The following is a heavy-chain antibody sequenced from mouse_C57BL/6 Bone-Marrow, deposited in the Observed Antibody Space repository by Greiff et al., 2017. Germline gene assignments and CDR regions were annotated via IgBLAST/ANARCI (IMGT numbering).Heavy chain of an antibody. CDR1: GYTFTDYA. CDR2: ISTYYGDA. J-gene: IGHJ1*03. Sequence: QVQLKESGPELVRPGVSVKISCKGSGYTFTDYAMHWVKQSHAKSLEWIGVISTYYGDASYNQKFKDKATMTVDKSSSTAYMELARLTSEDSAVFYCAKGETRKAWYFDVWGTGTTVTVSS. D-gene: IGHD2-13*01. V-gene: IGHV1-67*01. CDR3: AKGETRKAWYFDV.